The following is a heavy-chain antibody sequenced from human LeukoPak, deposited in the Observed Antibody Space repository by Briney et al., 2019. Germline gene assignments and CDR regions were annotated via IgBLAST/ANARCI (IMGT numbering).Heavy chain of an antibody. CDR1: GGSISSYY. D-gene: IGHD3-22*01. V-gene: IGHV4-59*01. CDR3: ARSSGYYYDSSGYYEVFDY. J-gene: IGHJ4*02. Sequence: PSETLSLTCTVSGGSISSYYWSWIRQPPGKGLEWMWYIYYSGSTNYNPSLKSRVTISVDTSKNQFSLKLSSVTAADTAVYYCARSSGYYYDSSGYYEVFDYWGQGTLVTVSS. CDR2: IYYSGST.